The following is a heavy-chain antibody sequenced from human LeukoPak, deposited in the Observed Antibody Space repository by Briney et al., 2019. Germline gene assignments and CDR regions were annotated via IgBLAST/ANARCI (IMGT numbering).Heavy chain of an antibody. CDR1: GFTFSSYA. CDR3: AKATGTLGN. J-gene: IGHJ4*02. D-gene: IGHD1-1*01. CDR2: ISNSDNKP. V-gene: IGHV3-23*01. Sequence: GGSLRLSCAASGFTFSSYAMSWVRQAPGKGLEWISTISNSDNKPYYADSVKGRFTISRDNSKNTLHLQMNSLTAEDTAMYYCAKATGTLGNWGQGTLVTVSS.